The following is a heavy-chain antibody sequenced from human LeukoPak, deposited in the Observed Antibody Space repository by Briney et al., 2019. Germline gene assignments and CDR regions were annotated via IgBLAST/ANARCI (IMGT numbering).Heavy chain of an antibody. CDR3: AGGVYGNNPFDY. V-gene: IGHV3-48*02. Sequence: GGSLRLSCEASGFSFSSYGMSWVRQAPGKGLEWISHISTGGSITNYADSVKGRFTISRDNGKNSVYLQMNSLGDEDTAVYYCAGGVYGNNPFDYWGQGTLVTVSS. D-gene: IGHD4-17*01. CDR2: ISTGGSIT. CDR1: GFSFSSYG. J-gene: IGHJ4*02.